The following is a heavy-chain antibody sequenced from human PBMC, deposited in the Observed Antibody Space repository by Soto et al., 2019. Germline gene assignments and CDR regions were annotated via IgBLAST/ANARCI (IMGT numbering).Heavy chain of an antibody. Sequence: PSATLSLTCTVSGGSVSSGSYYWSWIRQPPGKGLEWIGYIYYSGSTTYNPSLRSRVTISEDTSKNQFSLKLLSVTTADTAVYFCAAGEASSRNLAPYYLDFWGQGTLVTVSS. CDR3: AAGEASSRNLAPYYLDF. J-gene: IGHJ4*02. V-gene: IGHV4-61*01. D-gene: IGHD6-13*01. CDR1: GGSVSSGSYY. CDR2: IYYSGST.